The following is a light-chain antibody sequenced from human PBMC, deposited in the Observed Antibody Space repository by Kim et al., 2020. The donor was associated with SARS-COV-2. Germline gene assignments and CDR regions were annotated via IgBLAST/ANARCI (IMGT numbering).Light chain of an antibody. V-gene: IGKV3-20*01. CDR3: QQYGSSLALT. Sequence: EILLTQSPGTLSLSPGERATLSCRASHIINSNYLAWYQQKPGQAPRLPIYAASSRATGIPDRFSGSGSGTDFTLTISRLEPEDCAVYSCQQYGSSLALTFGGGTKVDIK. CDR2: AAS. J-gene: IGKJ4*01. CDR1: HIINSNY.